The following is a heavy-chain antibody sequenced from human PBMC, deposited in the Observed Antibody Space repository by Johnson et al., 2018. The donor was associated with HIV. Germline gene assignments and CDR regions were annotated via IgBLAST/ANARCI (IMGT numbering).Heavy chain of an antibody. Sequence: QVQLVESGGGVVQPGGSLRLSCAASGLTFSSYGMHWVRQAPGKGLEWVAFIRYDVTKKYYADSVKGRFTISRDNAKNSLYLQMNSLRAEDTAVYYCAREPALVGANGGWGAFDIWGQWTLVTVSS. J-gene: IGHJ3*02. CDR1: GLTFSSYG. CDR2: IRYDVTKK. V-gene: IGHV3-30*02. CDR3: AREPALVGANGGWGAFDI. D-gene: IGHD1-26*01.